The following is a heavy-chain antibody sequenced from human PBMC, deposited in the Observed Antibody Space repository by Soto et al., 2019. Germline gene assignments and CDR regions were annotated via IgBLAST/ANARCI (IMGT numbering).Heavy chain of an antibody. V-gene: IGHV3-30*18. D-gene: IGHD5-12*01. CDR2: ISYDGSNK. J-gene: IGHJ4*02. CDR1: GFTFSSYG. Sequence: PGGSLRLSCAASGFTFSSYGMHWVRQAPGKGLEWVAVISYDGSNKYYADSVKGRFTISRDNSKNTLYLQMNSLRAEDTAVYYCAKDRWLQSIDYWGQGTLVTVSS. CDR3: AKDRWLQSIDY.